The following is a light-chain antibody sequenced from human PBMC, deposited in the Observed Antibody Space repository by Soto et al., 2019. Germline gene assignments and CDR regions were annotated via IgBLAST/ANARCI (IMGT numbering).Light chain of an antibody. V-gene: IGLV2-14*01. CDR1: SSDVGGYNY. J-gene: IGLJ1*01. CDR2: DVS. Sequence: QSALTQPASVSGSPGQSITISCTGTSSDVGGYNYVSWYQQHPGKAPKLMIYDVSNRPSGVSNRFSGSKSGNTASLTISGFQAEDEADYYCSSYTSSSGVFGTGTKLTVL. CDR3: SSYTSSSGV.